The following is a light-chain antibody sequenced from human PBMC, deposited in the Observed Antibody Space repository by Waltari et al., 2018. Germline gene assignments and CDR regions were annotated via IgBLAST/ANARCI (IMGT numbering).Light chain of an antibody. CDR2: EVS. Sequence: QSALTQPASVSGSPGQSITISCTGTSRDVGDRTLVSWYQQHPGKVPKLMIYEVSERPSGVSSRFSGSRSGNTAYLTISGLQAEEEADYYCCSYGGGTTFVVFGGGTKLTVL. V-gene: IGLV2-23*02. CDR1: SRDVGDRTL. J-gene: IGLJ2*01. CDR3: CSYGGGTTFVV.